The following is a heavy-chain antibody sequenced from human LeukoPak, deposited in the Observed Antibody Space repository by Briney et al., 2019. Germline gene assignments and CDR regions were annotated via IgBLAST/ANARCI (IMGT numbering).Heavy chain of an antibody. CDR2: IKEDGSER. J-gene: IGHJ4*02. Sequence: AFIFXXHWMNXVRQTPGKGLEWVASIKEDGSERQYVDSVKGRFSISRDNTKGSLFLQLNSLRAEDTAVYYCARDLGYCTNGVCHTRSDYWGQGTLVAVSS. CDR3: ARDLGYCTNGVCHTRSDY. CDR1: AFIFXXHW. D-gene: IGHD2-8*01. V-gene: IGHV3-7*03.